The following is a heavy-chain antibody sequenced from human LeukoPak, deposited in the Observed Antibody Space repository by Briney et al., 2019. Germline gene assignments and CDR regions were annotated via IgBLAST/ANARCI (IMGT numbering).Heavy chain of an antibody. Sequence: GASVKVSCKASGYTFTSYYMHWVRQAPGQGLEWMGIINPSGGSTSYAQKLQGRVTMTRDTSTSTVYMELSSLRAEGTAVYYCAREEGHYYDSSVRYFQHWGQGTLVTVSS. V-gene: IGHV1-46*01. J-gene: IGHJ1*01. CDR2: INPSGGST. CDR1: GYTFTSYY. D-gene: IGHD3-22*01. CDR3: AREEGHYYDSSVRYFQH.